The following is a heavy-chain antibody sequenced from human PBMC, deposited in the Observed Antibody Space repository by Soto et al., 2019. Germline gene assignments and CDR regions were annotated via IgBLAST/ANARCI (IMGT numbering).Heavy chain of an antibody. CDR3: ARASIVVVPAAKSRYYYGMDV. CDR1: GYTFTLYG. Sequence: SSVKGSCKTSGYTFTLYGIRCVRKAPGQWPEVMGGIIPIFGTANYAQKFQGRVTITADKSTSTAYMELSSLRSEDTAVYYCARASIVVVPAAKSRYYYGMDVWGQGTTVTVSS. V-gene: IGHV1-69*06. CDR2: IIPIFGTA. D-gene: IGHD2-2*01. J-gene: IGHJ6*02.